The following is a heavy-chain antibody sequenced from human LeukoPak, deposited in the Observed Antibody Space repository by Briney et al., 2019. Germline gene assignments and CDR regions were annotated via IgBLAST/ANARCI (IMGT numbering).Heavy chain of an antibody. J-gene: IGHJ4*02. CDR1: GFGFGAYA. D-gene: IGHD2/OR15-2a*01. Sequence: GGSLRLSCAASGFGFGAYAMIWVRQAPGKGLEWVSLIHNDAATTYYADSVRGRFTVSRDNSKNPLYLEMNSLRAEDTAVYYCAKGKGGTSFNYCFDYWGQGTPVSVSS. CDR2: IHNDAATT. V-gene: IGHV3-23*03. CDR3: AKGKGGTSFNYCFDY.